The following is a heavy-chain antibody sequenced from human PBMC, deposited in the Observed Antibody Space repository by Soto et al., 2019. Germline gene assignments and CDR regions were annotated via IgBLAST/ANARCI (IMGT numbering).Heavy chain of an antibody. V-gene: IGHV3-7*01. Sequence: GGSLRLSCAASGFTFSSYWMSWVRQAPGKGLEWVANIKQDGSEKYYVDSVKGRFTISRDNAKNSLYLQMNSLRAEDTAVYYCARDDLNYYGSGRDDAFDIWGQGTMVTVSS. CDR1: GFTFSSYW. J-gene: IGHJ3*02. D-gene: IGHD3-10*01. CDR3: ARDDLNYYGSGRDDAFDI. CDR2: IKQDGSEK.